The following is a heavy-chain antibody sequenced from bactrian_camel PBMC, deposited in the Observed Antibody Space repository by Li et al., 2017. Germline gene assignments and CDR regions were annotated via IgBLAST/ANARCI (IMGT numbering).Heavy chain of an antibody. D-gene: IGHD5*01. CDR3: AADYLWIGSCRDLHQYLN. CDR1: GHYYSSYY. V-gene: IGHV3S53*01. J-gene: IGHJ4*01. Sequence: QVQLVESGGGSVQAGGSLRLSCEVSGHYYSSYYMGWFRQTPGKEREGVAAIDSDGNTSYADSVKGRFTISKDNAKNTLYLQMDSLKVEDTGMYYCAADYLWIGSCRDLHQYLNWGQGTQVTVS. CDR2: IDSDGNT.